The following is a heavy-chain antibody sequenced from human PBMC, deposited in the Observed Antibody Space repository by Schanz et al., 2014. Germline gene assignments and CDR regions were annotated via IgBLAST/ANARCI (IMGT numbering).Heavy chain of an antibody. V-gene: IGHV3-30*04. CDR1: GFTFSSYA. CDR3: ARESSNDIVLVPGAVFAH. J-gene: IGHJ4*02. D-gene: IGHD2-2*01. Sequence: QVQLVESGGGVVQPGRSLRLSCAASGFTFSSYALHWVRQAPGKGLEWVAFVPFDGSQKFYADSVKGRFTISRDKSKNTVYLQMNSLRPGDTAVYYCARESSNDIVLVPGAVFAHWGQGILVTVSS. CDR2: VPFDGSQK.